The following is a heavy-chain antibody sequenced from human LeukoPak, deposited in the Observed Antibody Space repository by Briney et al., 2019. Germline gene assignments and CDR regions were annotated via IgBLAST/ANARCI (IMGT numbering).Heavy chain of an antibody. CDR1: GGSFSGYY. V-gene: IGHV4-34*01. CDR3: ARAGQDAWELLCDY. J-gene: IGHJ4*02. D-gene: IGHD1-26*01. CDR2: IYHSGSA. Sequence: SETLSLTCAVYGGSFSGYYWGWIRQPPGKGLEWIGSIYHSGSAYYNPSLKSRVTISVDTSKNQFSLKLSSVTAADTAVYYCARAGQDAWELLCDYWGQGTLVTVSS.